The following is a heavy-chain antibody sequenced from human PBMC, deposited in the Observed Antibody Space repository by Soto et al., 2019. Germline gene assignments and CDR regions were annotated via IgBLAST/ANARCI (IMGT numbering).Heavy chain of an antibody. D-gene: IGHD5-18*01. V-gene: IGHV1-58*01. J-gene: IGHJ4*02. CDR1: GFTFTSSA. CDR3: AAQSGYSYGNFDY. Sequence: QLVQSGPEVKKPGTSVKVSCKASGFTFTSSAVQWVRQARGQRLEWIGWIVVGSGNTNYAQKFQERVTITRDMSTSTAYMELSSLRSEDTAVYYCAAQSGYSYGNFDYWGQGTLVTVSS. CDR2: IVVGSGNT.